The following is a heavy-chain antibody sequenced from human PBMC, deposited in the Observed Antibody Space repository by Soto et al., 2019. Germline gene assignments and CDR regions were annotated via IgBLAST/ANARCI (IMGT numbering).Heavy chain of an antibody. CDR2: ISSSSSYI. V-gene: IGHV3-21*01. CDR1: GFTFSSYS. D-gene: IGHD3-22*01. Sequence: EVQLVESGGGLVKPGGSLRLSCAASGFTFSSYSMNWVRQAPGKGLEWVSSISSSSSYIYYADSVKGRFTISRDNAKNSLYLQMNSLRAEDTAGYYCARAKYYYDSHTGGWFDPWGQGTLVTVSS. CDR3: ARAKYYYDSHTGGWFDP. J-gene: IGHJ5*02.